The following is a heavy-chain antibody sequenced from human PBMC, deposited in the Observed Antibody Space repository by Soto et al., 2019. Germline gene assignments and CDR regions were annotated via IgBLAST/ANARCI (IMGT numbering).Heavy chain of an antibody. Sequence: SETLSLTCAVSGGSISSDGYSWSWIRQPPGKGLEWIGIIYQSGSTYYNPSLKSRVTISVDTSKNQFSLKLSSVTAADTAVYYCASPKIAFYNWFDPWGQGTLVTVSS. V-gene: IGHV4-30-2*03. CDR1: GGSISSDGYS. D-gene: IGHD3-3*02. J-gene: IGHJ5*02. CDR2: IYQSGST. CDR3: ASPKIAFYNWFDP.